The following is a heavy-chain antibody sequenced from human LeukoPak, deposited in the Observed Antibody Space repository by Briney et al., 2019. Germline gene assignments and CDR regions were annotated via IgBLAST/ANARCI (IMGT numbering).Heavy chain of an antibody. D-gene: IGHD3-16*01. V-gene: IGHV3-30*04. J-gene: IGHJ4*02. CDR1: GFTFSSYA. CDR3: ARDFSGGGGAY. Sequence: PGGSLRLSCAASGFTFSSYAMSWVRQAPGKGLEWVAVISYDGSNKYYADSVKGRFTISRDNSKNTLYLQMNSLRAEDTAVYYCARDFSGGGGAYWGQGTLVTVSS. CDR2: ISYDGSNK.